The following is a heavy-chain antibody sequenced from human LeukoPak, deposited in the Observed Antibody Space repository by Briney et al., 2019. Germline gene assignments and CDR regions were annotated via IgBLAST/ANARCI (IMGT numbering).Heavy chain of an antibody. CDR1: GGSISSYY. J-gene: IGHJ4*02. CDR3: ARGEQWLVPFDY. CDR2: IYYSGST. D-gene: IGHD6-19*01. Sequence: PSETLSLTCTVSGGSISSYYWSWIRQPPGKGLEWIGYIYYSGSTNYNPSLKSRVTISVDTSKNQFSLKLSSVTAADTAVYYCARGEQWLVPFDYWGQGTLVTVSS. V-gene: IGHV4-59*01.